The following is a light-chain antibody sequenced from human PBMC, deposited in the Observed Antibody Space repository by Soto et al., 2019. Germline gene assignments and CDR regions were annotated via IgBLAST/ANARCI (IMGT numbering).Light chain of an antibody. CDR2: DND. CDR3: ATWDRGLSGVV. J-gene: IGLJ3*02. V-gene: IGLV1-51*01. Sequence: QSVLTQPPSVSAAPGQTVTISCSGSNSNIGNNLVSWYQQVPGTAPKVVIHDNDKRPSGIPDRFSGSKSGASTSLGITGLQTGDEATYYCATWDRGLSGVVFGGGTKLTVL. CDR1: NSNIGNNL.